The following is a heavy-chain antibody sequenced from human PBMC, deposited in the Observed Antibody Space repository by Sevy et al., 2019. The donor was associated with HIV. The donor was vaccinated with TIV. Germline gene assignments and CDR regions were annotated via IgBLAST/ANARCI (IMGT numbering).Heavy chain of an antibody. CDR1: GFTFNFFS. CDR2: ISFDGSNE. CDR3: ALERLSSAVAEYFHN. Sequence: GGSLRLSCAASGFTFNFFSMHWVRQAPGKGQEWVATISFDGSNEHYADSVKGRFTISRDNSKNSLFLQMNSLRADDSAVYYCALERLSSAVAEYFHNWGEGTLVTVSS. J-gene: IGHJ1*01. V-gene: IGHV3-30-3*01. D-gene: IGHD1-1*01.